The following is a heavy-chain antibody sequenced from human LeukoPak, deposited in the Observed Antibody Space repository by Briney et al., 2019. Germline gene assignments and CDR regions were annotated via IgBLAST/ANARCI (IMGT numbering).Heavy chain of an antibody. V-gene: IGHV1-8*01. Sequence: ASVKVSCKASGYTFTSYDINWVRQATGQGLEWMGWMNPNSGNTGYAQKFQGRVTMTRNTSISTAYMELSSLRSEDTAVYYCARGGHVLRYFDNWFDPWGQGTLVTVSS. CDR2: MNPNSGNT. CDR1: GYTFTSYD. CDR3: ARGGHVLRYFDNWFDP. D-gene: IGHD3-9*01. J-gene: IGHJ5*02.